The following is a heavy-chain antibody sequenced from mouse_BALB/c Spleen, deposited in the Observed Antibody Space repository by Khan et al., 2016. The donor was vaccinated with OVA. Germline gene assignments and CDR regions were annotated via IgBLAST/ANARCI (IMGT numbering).Heavy chain of an antibody. J-gene: IGHJ4*01. V-gene: IGHV2-4*02. Sequence: VQLKQSGPGLLQPSQSLSITCTVSGFSLTNYGVHWVRQPPGKGLEWLGLIWSGGSTDYNAAFISRLSITKDNTKSQVFFKMNSLQADDTAIYYCARKRGVHYNMDYWGQGTSVTVSS. CDR2: IWSGGST. CDR1: GFSLTNYG. CDR3: ARKRGVHYNMDY.